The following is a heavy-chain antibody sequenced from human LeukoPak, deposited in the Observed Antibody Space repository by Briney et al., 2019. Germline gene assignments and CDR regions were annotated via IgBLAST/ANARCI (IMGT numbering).Heavy chain of an antibody. Sequence: SETLSLTCSVDGGSFTGYYWTWIRQAPGKGPEWIGEMNHRENSNYNPSLKSRVTLSIDTSKKQFSLHLTSLTAADTAVYYCARVTGYGGDSLRYWGQGTLVTISS. J-gene: IGHJ4*02. CDR2: MNHRENS. D-gene: IGHD4-23*01. V-gene: IGHV4-34*01. CDR1: GGSFTGYY. CDR3: ARVTGYGGDSLRY.